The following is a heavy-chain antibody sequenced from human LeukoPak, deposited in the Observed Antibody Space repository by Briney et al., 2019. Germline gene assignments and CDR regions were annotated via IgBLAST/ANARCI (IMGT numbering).Heavy chain of an antibody. D-gene: IGHD3-3*01. CDR2: INHSGRN. J-gene: IGHJ3*02. CDR1: GGSFSDYY. V-gene: IGHV4-34*01. CDR3: ARRLYQLSRYAFDI. Sequence: SETLSLTCAVYGGSFSDYYWSWIRQFPGKGLEWIGEINHSGRNSYNPSLKSRATISVDTSKNQLSLKLSSVTAADTPVYYCARRLYQLSRYAFDIWGQGTMVTVSS.